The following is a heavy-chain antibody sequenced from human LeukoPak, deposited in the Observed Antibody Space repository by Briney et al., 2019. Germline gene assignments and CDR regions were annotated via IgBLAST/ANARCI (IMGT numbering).Heavy chain of an antibody. V-gene: IGHV4-59*08. D-gene: IGHD2-15*01. CDR2: IYYSGST. Sequence: SETLSLTCTVSGATFSGYYWSWIRQPPGKGLEWIGYIYYSGSTSYNPSLKSRVTMSLDSSKNQLSLMMSSVTAADTAVYFCARAYCSGGSCFSRGNFDYWGQGTLVTVSS. CDR3: ARAYCSGGSCFSRGNFDY. J-gene: IGHJ4*02. CDR1: GATFSGYY.